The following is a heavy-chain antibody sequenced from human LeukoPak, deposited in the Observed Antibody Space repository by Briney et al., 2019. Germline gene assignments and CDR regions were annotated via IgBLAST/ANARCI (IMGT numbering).Heavy chain of an antibody. J-gene: IGHJ6*04. CDR3: AREPDTYYDILTGYYSSAMDV. V-gene: IGHV3-21*01. Sequence: KPGGSLRLSCAASGFTFSSYSMNWVRQAPGKGLEWVSSISSSSSYIYYADSVKGRFTISRDNAKNSLYLQMNSLRAEDTAVYYCAREPDTYYDILTGYYSSAMDVWGKGTTVTVSS. D-gene: IGHD3-9*01. CDR1: GFTFSSYS. CDR2: ISSSSSYI.